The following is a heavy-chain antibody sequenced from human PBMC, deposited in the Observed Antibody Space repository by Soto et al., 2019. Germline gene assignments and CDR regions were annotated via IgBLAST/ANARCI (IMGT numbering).Heavy chain of an antibody. V-gene: IGHV4-4*07. D-gene: IGHD6-19*01. Sequence: NPSETLSLTCIISGDSISRYYWIWIRQSAGKGLEWIGRTYISGDTNYNPSLKSRVTMSVSTSKNQLSLKLSSVTAADTAVYYCAREYTETVDGPTPYYFDYWGQGTPVTVSS. J-gene: IGHJ4*02. CDR3: AREYTETVDGPTPYYFDY. CDR1: GDSISRYY. CDR2: TYISGDT.